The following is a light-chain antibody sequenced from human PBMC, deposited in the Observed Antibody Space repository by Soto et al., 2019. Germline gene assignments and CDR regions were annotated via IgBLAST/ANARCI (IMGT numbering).Light chain of an antibody. V-gene: IGKV1-5*03. CDR2: KAS. CDR3: QQYRNWPRT. Sequence: IQMTQSPSTLSVSVGSRFTITCRASQTISSWLAWYQQKPGKAPKLLIYKASTLKSGVPSRFSGRGSGTEFTLTISSLQSEDYAVYYCQQYRNWPRTFGQGTKVDI. CDR1: QTISSW. J-gene: IGKJ1*01.